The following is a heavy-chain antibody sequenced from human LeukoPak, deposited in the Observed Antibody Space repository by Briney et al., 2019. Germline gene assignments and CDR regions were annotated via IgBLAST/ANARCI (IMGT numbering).Heavy chain of an antibody. V-gene: IGHV3-66*01. CDR1: GFIVTSNY. Sequence: PGGSLRLSCVVSGFIVTSNYMSWVRQAPGKGLEWVSVIYSGGTTNYADSVKGRFTVYRDNSKNTLYLQMNSLRAEDTAVYYCASKLTSGYWGQGTLVTVSS. CDR2: IYSGGTT. J-gene: IGHJ4*02. D-gene: IGHD4-17*01. CDR3: ASKLTSGY.